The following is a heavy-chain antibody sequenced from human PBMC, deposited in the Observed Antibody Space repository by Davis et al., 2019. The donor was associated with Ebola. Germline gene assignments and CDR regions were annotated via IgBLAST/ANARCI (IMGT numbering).Heavy chain of an antibody. Sequence: ASVKVSCKASGYTFTGYYMHWVRQAPGQGLEWMGWINPNSGGTNYAQKFQGWVTMTRGPSISTAYMELSRLRSDDTAVYYCARGKQWLVLDYWGQGTLVTVSS. V-gene: IGHV1-2*04. D-gene: IGHD6-19*01. CDR2: INPNSGGT. J-gene: IGHJ4*02. CDR3: ARGKQWLVLDY. CDR1: GYTFTGYY.